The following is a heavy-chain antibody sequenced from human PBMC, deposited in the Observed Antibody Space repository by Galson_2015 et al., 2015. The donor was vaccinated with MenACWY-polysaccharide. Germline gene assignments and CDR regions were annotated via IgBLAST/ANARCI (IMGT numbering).Heavy chain of an antibody. J-gene: IGHJ3*02. CDR2: IYHTGTT. V-gene: IGHV4-4*02. CDR3: ARRYRYATSDYYPAFDM. Sequence: TLSLTCAVSGGSISSNHWWSWVRPPPGKGLEWIGEIYHTGTTNYNPSLESRLTISVDKSQSQFSLKLSSVTAADTAVYYCARRYRYATSDYYPAFDMWGQGTMVTVSS. D-gene: IGHD2-2*01. CDR1: GGSISSNHW.